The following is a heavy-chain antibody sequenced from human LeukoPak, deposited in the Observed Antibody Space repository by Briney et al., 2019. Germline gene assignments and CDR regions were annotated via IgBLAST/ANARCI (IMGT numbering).Heavy chain of an antibody. D-gene: IGHD3-16*01. Sequence: GGSLRLSCAASGFTFSNYAMSWVRQAPEKGLEWVSAITGSGYNTYYADSVKGRFTISRDNSKNTLYLQMNSLRAEDTAVYYCANGGSTVDYWGQGTLVTVSS. V-gene: IGHV3-23*01. CDR1: GFTFSNYA. J-gene: IGHJ4*02. CDR3: ANGGSTVDY. CDR2: ITGSGYNT.